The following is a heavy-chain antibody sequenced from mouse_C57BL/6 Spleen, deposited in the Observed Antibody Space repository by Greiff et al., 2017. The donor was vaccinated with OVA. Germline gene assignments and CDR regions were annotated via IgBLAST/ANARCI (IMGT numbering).Heavy chain of an antibody. D-gene: IGHD1-1*01. CDR3: ARGVITTEVDD. Sequence: VQLQQPGAELVKPGASVKLSCKASGYTFTSYWMHWVKQRPGQGLEWIGLIHPNSGSTNYNEKFKSKATLTVDKSYSTVYLQLSRLTSEDSAVYYCARGVITTEVDDWGQGITLTAAS. J-gene: IGHJ2*01. CDR1: GYTFTSYW. CDR2: IHPNSGST. V-gene: IGHV1-64*01.